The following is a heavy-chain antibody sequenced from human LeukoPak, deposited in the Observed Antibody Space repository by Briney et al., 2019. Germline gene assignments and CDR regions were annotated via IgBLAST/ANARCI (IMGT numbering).Heavy chain of an antibody. Sequence: PSETLSLTCAVYGGSFSGYYWSWIRQPPGKGLEWIGEINHSGSTNYNPSLKSRVTISVDTSKNQFSLKLSSVTAADTAVYYCARAPRITIFGVVRTSSKYFDYWGQGTLVTVSS. CDR3: ARAPRITIFGVVRTSSKYFDY. J-gene: IGHJ4*02. CDR2: INHSGST. D-gene: IGHD3-3*01. CDR1: GGSFSGYY. V-gene: IGHV4-34*01.